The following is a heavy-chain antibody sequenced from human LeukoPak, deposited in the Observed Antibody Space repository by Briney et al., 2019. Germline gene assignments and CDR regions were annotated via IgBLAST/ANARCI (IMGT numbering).Heavy chain of an antibody. CDR2: VYYSGRT. J-gene: IGHJ4*02. CDR3: ARHGYGSNGLD. V-gene: IGHV4-59*08. D-gene: IGHD3-22*01. Sequence: PSETLSLTCTVSGGSINNYYWSWIRQPPGQGLQWIGYVYYSGRTSYNPSLQSRVTISVNTSKSEFSLKLSSVIAADTAVYYCARHGYGSNGLDWGQGTLVTVSS. CDR1: GGSINNYY.